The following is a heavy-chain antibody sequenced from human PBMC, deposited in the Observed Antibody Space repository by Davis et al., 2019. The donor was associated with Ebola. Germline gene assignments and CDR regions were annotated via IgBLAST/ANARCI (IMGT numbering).Heavy chain of an antibody. CDR2: ISYTGST. D-gene: IGHD3-10*01. J-gene: IGHJ5*02. V-gene: IGHV4-59*08. Sequence: MPSETLSLTCTVSGGSISSYYWSWIRQPPGKGLAWIGSISYTGSTNYNPSLKRRFTISVDTSKNQVSLKLSSVTAADTAVYYCAILYYGSGSYYNWFDPWGQGTLVTVSS. CDR3: AILYYGSGSYYNWFDP. CDR1: GGSISSYY.